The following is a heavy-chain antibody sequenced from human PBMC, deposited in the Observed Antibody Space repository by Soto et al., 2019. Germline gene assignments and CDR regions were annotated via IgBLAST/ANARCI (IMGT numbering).Heavy chain of an antibody. J-gene: IGHJ4*02. V-gene: IGHV5-51*01. D-gene: IGHD3-9*01. CDR1: GYSFTSYW. CDR3: ATRSYYDILTGYYPALDYFDY. CDR2: IYPGDSDT. Sequence: PGESLKISCKGSGYSFTSYWIGWVRQMPGKGLEWMGIIYPGDSDTRYSPSFQGQVTISADKSISTAYLQWSSLKASDTAMYYCATRSYYDILTGYYPALDYFDYWGRGTLVTVSS.